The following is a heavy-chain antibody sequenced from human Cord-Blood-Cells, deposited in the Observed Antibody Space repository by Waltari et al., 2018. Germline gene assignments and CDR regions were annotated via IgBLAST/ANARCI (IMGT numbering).Heavy chain of an antibody. D-gene: IGHD3-22*01. J-gene: IGHJ4*02. CDR3: ARHWSYYDCSGYSGFDY. V-gene: IGHV4-34*01. CDR2: INHSGST. CDR1: GGSFSGYY. Sequence: QVQLQQWGAGLLKPSETLSLTCAVYGGSFSGYYWSWIRQPPGKGLEWIGEINHSGSTNYNPSLKSRVTISVDPSKNQFSLKLSSVTAADTAVYYCARHWSYYDCSGYSGFDYWGQGTLVTVSS.